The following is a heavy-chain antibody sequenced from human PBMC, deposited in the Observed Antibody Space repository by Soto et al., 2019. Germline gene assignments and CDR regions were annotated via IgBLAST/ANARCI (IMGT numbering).Heavy chain of an antibody. CDR3: AKGKTSGWYYFDY. CDR1: GFTFSNYA. V-gene: IGHV3-23*01. CDR2: ISATGRDT. J-gene: IGHJ4*02. D-gene: IGHD6-19*01. Sequence: GSLRLSCAASGFTFSNYAMSWVRQAPGKGLEWVSGISATGRDTYYADSVKDRFTISRDSSKNTLYLQMNSLRAEDTAIYYCAKGKTSGWYYFDYWGQGTLVTVSS.